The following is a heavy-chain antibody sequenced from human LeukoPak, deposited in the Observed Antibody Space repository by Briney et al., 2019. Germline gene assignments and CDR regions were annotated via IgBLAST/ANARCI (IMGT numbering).Heavy chain of an antibody. D-gene: IGHD2-2*01. CDR1: GYTFTSYG. CDR3: ARGKYCSRTSCPPVWFDP. J-gene: IGHJ5*02. CDR2: ISAYNGNT. Sequence: ASVKVSCKASGYTFTSYGISWVRQAPGQGLEWMGWISAYNGNTNYAQKLQGRVTMTTDTSTSTAYMELRSLRSDDTAVYYCARGKYCSRTSCPPVWFDPWGQGTLVTVSS. V-gene: IGHV1-18*01.